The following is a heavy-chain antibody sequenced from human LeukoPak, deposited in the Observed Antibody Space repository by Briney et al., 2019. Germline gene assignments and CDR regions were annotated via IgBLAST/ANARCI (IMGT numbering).Heavy chain of an antibody. J-gene: IGHJ3*02. CDR2: INHSGST. D-gene: IGHD7-27*01. CDR1: GGSFSGYY. CDR3: ARVGLTGDAFDI. Sequence: PSETLSLTCAVYGGSFSGYYWSWIRQPPGKGLEWIGEINHSGSTNYNPSLKSRVTISVDTSKNQFSLKLSSVTAADTAVYYCARVGLTGDAFDIWGQGTVVTVSS. V-gene: IGHV4-34*01.